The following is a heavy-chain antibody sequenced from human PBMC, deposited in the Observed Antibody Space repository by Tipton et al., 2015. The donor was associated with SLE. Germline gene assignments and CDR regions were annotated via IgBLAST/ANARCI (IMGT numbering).Heavy chain of an antibody. Sequence: TLSLTCTASGGSINSYYWSWIRQPPGKGLEWIGYIYYSGSTNYNPSLKSRVTISVDTSKNQFSLKLSSVTAADTAVYYCARGWWFDPWGQGTLVTVSS. V-gene: IGHV4-59*01. CDR2: IYYSGST. CDR3: ARGWWFDP. CDR1: GGSINSYY. D-gene: IGHD6-19*01. J-gene: IGHJ5*02.